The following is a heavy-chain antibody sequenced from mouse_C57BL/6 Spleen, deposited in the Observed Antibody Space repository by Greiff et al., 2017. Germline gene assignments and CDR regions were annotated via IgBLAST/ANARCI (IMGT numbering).Heavy chain of an antibody. V-gene: IGHV15-2*01. J-gene: IGHJ1*03. Sequence: SGSELRSPGSSVKLSCKDFDSEVFPIAYMSWVRQKPGHGFEWIGGILPSIGRTIYGEKFEDKATLDADTLSNTAYLELNSLTSEDSAIYYCARKRTTVVATDWYFDVWGTGTTVTVSS. CDR3: ARKRTTVVATDWYFDV. CDR1: DSEVFPIAY. D-gene: IGHD1-1*01. CDR2: ILPSIGRT.